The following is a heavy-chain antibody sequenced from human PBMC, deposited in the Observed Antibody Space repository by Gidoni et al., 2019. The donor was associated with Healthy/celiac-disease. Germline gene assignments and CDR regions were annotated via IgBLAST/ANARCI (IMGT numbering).Heavy chain of an antibody. V-gene: IGHV3-33*01. Sequence: QVQLVESGGGVVQPGRSLRLSCAASGFTFSSSGMHWVRQAPGKGLEWVAVIWYDGSNKYYADSVKGRFTISRDNSKNTLYLQMNSLRAEDTAVYYCARFKDFWSGYTIDYYGMDVWGQGTTVTVSS. CDR2: IWYDGSNK. CDR1: GFTFSSSG. CDR3: ARFKDFWSGYTIDYYGMDV. J-gene: IGHJ6*02. D-gene: IGHD3-3*01.